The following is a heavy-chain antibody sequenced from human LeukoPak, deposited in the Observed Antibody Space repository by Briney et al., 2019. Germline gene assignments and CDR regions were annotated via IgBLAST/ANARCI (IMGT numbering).Heavy chain of an antibody. V-gene: IGHV4-4*07. CDR3: SGEAARGGDCSNGVCCTVRTHYYYYYYMDV. D-gene: IGHD2-8*01. J-gene: IGHJ6*03. CDR2: IYTSGST. Sequence: SETLSLTCTVSGGSISSYYWSWIRQPAGKGLEWIGRIYTSGSTNYNPSLNSRVTMSVDTSKNQLSLMLRPVTAADTSVWYCSGEAARGGDCSNGVCCTVRTHYYYYYYMDVWGKGTTVTVSS. CDR1: GGSISSYY.